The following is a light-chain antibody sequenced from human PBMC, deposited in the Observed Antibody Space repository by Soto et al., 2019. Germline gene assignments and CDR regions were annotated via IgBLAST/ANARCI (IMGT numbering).Light chain of an antibody. CDR2: NTN. CDR3: VLYMGSGIWV. CDR1: SGSVSASYY. J-gene: IGLJ3*02. V-gene: IGLV8-61*01. Sequence: QTVVTQEPSFSVSPGGTVTLTCGLSSGSVSASYYPSWYQQTPGQASRTLIYNTNTRSSGVPDRFSGSILGNKAALTITGAQADDDSDYYCVLYMGSGIWVFGGGTKLTVL.